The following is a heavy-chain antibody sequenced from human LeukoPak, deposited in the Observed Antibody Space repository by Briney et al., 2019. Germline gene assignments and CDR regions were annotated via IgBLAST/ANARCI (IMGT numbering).Heavy chain of an antibody. CDR3: VREGRDFLSGPDYYYYMDV. D-gene: IGHD3-3*01. CDR2: ISITPDYT. CDR1: GFTLKNFG. J-gene: IGHJ6*03. V-gene: IGHV3-21*01. Sequence: GGSLRLSCEASGFTLKNFGVIWVRQAPGKGLEWISSISITPDYTSYADSVRGRFTISTDYAKNSLYLQINNLGAGDTAVYYCVREGRDFLSGPDYYYYMDVWGKGTMVTVSS.